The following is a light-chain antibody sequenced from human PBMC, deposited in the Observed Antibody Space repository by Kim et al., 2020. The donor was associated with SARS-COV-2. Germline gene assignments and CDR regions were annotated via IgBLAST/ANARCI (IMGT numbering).Light chain of an antibody. J-gene: IGLJ3*02. CDR2: GTS. V-gene: IGLV7-43*01. CDR1: TGAVTSGHY. CDR3: LLYFGGAQLGV. Sequence: QTVVTQEHSLTVSPGGTVTLTCASSTGAVTSGHYSNWFQQKPGQAPRPLIYGTSNKHSWTPARFSGSLLGGKAALTLSGVQPEDEAEYYCLLYFGGAQLGVFGGGTKLTVL.